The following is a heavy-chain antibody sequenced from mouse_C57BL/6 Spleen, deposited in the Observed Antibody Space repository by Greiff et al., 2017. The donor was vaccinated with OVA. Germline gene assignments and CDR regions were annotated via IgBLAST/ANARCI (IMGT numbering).Heavy chain of an antibody. CDR3: ARVSYYGSSVWYFDV. D-gene: IGHD1-1*01. V-gene: IGHV7-1*01. J-gene: IGHJ1*03. Sequence: EVKVVESGGGLVQSGRSLRLSCATSGFTFSDFYMEWVRQAPGKGLEWIAASRNKANDYTTEYSASVKGRFIVSRDTSQSILYLQMNALRAEDTAIYYCARVSYYGSSVWYFDVWGTGTTVTVSS. CDR1: GFTFSDFY. CDR2: SRNKANDYTT.